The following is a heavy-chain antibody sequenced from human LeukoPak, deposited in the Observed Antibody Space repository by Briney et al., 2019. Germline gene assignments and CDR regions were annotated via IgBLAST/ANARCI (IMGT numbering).Heavy chain of an antibody. D-gene: IGHD5-12*01. CDR2: IYSGGST. V-gene: IGHV3-53*01. J-gene: IGHJ4*02. CDR3: ARDGGYSGYDFDY. CDR1: GFTVSSNY. Sequence: GGSLRLSCAASGFTVSSNYMSWVRQAPGKGLEWVSVIYSGGSTYYADSVKGRFTISRDNSKNTLYLQMNSLRAEDTAVYYCARDGGYSGYDFDYWGQGILVTVSS.